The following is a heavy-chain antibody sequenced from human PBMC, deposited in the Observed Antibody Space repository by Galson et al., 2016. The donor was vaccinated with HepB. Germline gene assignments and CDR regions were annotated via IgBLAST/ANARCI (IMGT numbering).Heavy chain of an antibody. CDR3: AGYDFWSGYYGYYFDN. J-gene: IGHJ4*02. CDR2: IVVGSGNT. D-gene: IGHD3-3*01. V-gene: IGHV1-58*01. CDR1: GFSSSSSA. Sequence: SVKVSCKASGFSSSSSAVHWVRQTRGQRLEWIGWIVVGSGNTNYAQRFQERVTITRVLSSGTAYMELSSLRSEDTAVYYCAGYDFWSGYYGYYFDNWGQGTLVTVSS.